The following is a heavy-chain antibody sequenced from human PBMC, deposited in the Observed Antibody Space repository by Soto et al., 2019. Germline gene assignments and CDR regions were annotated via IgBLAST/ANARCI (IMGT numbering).Heavy chain of an antibody. Sequence: SVKVSCKASGGTFSSYAISWVRQAPGQGLEWMGGIIPIFGTANYAQKFQGRVTITADESTSTAYMELSSLRSEDTAVYYCARDYYGSGSYDGNYYYYGMDVWGQGPTVTVSS. CDR3: ARDYYGSGSYDGNYYYYGMDV. D-gene: IGHD3-10*01. CDR2: IIPIFGTA. CDR1: GGTFSSYA. V-gene: IGHV1-69*13. J-gene: IGHJ6*02.